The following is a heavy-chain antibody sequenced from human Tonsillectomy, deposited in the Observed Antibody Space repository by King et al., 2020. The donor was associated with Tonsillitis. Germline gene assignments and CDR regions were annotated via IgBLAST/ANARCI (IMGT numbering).Heavy chain of an antibody. CDR1: GFTFSSYA. J-gene: IGHJ4*02. CDR3: ARVEMLKVRVGFHY. Sequence: VQLVESGGDLVQPGGSLRLSCAASGFTFSSYAMNWVRLAPGKGLEWVSTITSGDTTYYADSVKGRFTISRDNSQNTLFLQMNSLRAEDTAVYYCARVEMLKVRVGFHYWGPGTLVTVSS. CDR2: ITSGDTT. V-gene: IGHV3-23*04. D-gene: IGHD3-16*01.